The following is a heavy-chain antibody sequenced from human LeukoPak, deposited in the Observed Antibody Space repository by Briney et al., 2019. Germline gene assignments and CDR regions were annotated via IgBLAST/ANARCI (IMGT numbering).Heavy chain of an antibody. CDR2: ISGDGSSK. D-gene: IGHD2-15*01. V-gene: IGHV3-30*18. Sequence: GSLRLSCAVSGFIFSTYGMHWVRQAPGKGLEWVAAISGDGSSKYHADLVQGRLTISRDNSKNTLYLQMSSLTAEDTAVYYCAKLGSGSCYERADNWGQGTLVIVSS. J-gene: IGHJ4*02. CDR3: AKLGSGSCYERADN. CDR1: GFIFSTYG.